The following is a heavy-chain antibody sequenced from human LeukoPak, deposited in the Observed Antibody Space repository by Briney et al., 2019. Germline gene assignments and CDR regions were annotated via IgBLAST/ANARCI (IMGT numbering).Heavy chain of an antibody. Sequence: SETLSLTCAVYGGSFSGYYWSWIRQPPGKGLEWIGEINHSGSTNYNPSLKSRVTISVDTSKNQFSLKLNSVTAADTAVYYCARDSLGYCSGGSCYSALDYWGQGTLVTVSS. CDR2: INHSGST. D-gene: IGHD2-15*01. J-gene: IGHJ4*02. CDR3: ARDSLGYCSGGSCYSALDY. CDR1: GGSFSGYY. V-gene: IGHV4-34*01.